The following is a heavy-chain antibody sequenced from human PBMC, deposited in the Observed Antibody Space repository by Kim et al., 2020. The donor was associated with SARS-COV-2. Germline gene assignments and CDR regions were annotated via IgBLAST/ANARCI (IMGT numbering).Heavy chain of an antibody. CDR1: GFTFSDYY. V-gene: IGHV3-11*01. CDR2: ISGSGRSI. CDR3: ARSLKYTHSPDYSTYYFDY. Sequence: GGSLRLSCAASGFTFSDYYMNWIRQAPGKGLEWVSYISGSGRSIFYADSVRGRFTISRDNPKNSLFLQMNSLRAEDTAVYYCARSLKYTHSPDYSTYYFDYWGQGALVTVSS. D-gene: IGHD2-15*01. J-gene: IGHJ4*02.